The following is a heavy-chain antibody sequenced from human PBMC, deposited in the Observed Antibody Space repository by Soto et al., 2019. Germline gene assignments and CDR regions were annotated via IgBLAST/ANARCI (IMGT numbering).Heavy chain of an antibody. CDR1: GFTFSNYA. D-gene: IGHD7-27*01. CDR3: AKSGPYWGSPDY. V-gene: IGHV3-23*01. Sequence: PGGSLRLSCAASGFTFSNYAMNWVRQAPGKGLEWVSAISGSGGSTYYADSVKGRFTISRDNSKNTLYLQMNSLRAEDTAVYYCAKSGPYWGSPDYWGQGTLVTVSS. J-gene: IGHJ4*02. CDR2: ISGSGGST.